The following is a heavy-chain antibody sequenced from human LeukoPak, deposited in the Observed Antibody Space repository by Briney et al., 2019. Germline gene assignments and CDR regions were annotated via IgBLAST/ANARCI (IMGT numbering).Heavy chain of an antibody. J-gene: IGHJ6*03. CDR3: AKCILTGYYKGYMDV. V-gene: IGHV3-23*01. CDR2: ISGSGGST. D-gene: IGHD3-9*01. CDR1: GFTFSSNG. Sequence: GGSLRLSCAASGFTFSSNGMIWVRQAPGKGLEWVSAISGSGGSTNYADSVKGRFTISRDNSKNTLYLQMNSLRAEDTAVYYCAKCILTGYYKGYMDVWGKGTTVTISS.